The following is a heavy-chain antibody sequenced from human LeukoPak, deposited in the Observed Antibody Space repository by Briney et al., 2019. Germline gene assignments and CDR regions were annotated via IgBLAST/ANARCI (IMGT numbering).Heavy chain of an antibody. J-gene: IGHJ4*02. CDR1: GFTFSNYA. CDR2: TSYDESKK. Sequence: GTSLRLSCAGSGFTFSNYAMYWVRQAPGKGLECVAATSYDESKKNYADSVKGRFSISKDNSKNTLYLQMNSLTVDDTAVYYCAKGPDGFDYWGQGALVTVSS. V-gene: IGHV3-30*04. CDR3: AKGPDGFDY.